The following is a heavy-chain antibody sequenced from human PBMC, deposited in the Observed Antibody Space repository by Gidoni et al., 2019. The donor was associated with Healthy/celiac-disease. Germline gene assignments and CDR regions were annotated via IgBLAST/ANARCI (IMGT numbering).Heavy chain of an antibody. V-gene: IGHV3-21*01. Sequence: EVQLVESGGGLVKPGGSLRLSCAASGFTFSSYSMNWVRQAPGKGLEWVSSISSSSSYIYYADSVKGRFTISRDNAKNSLYLQMNSLRAEDTAVYYCARDRRGLITMVRGVIGTPDYWGQGTLVTVSS. CDR3: ARDRRGLITMVRGVIGTPDY. CDR2: ISSSSSYI. J-gene: IGHJ4*02. D-gene: IGHD3-10*01. CDR1: GFTFSSYS.